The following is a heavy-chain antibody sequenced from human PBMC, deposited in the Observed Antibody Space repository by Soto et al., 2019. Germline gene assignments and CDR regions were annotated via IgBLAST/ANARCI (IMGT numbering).Heavy chain of an antibody. D-gene: IGHD2-15*01. CDR3: ATMGTPATGLYYFDY. J-gene: IGHJ4*02. V-gene: IGHV4-30-4*01. Sequence: QVQLQESGPGLVKPSQTLSLTCTVSGGSISSGNYYWSWIRQPPGKGLEWIGFISYSGSAYYNPSLKSRVTXAXXXSXXQFSLNLSCVTAADTAVYYCATMGTPATGLYYFDYWGQGTLVTVSS. CDR2: ISYSGSA. CDR1: GGSISSGNYY.